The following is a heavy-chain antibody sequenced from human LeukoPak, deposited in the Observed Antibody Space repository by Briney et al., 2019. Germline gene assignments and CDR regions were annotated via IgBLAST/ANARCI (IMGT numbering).Heavy chain of an antibody. Sequence: ASVKVSCKASGYTFTSYGISWVRQAPGQGLEWMGWISAYNGNTNYAQKLQGRVTMTTDTSTSTAYMELRSLRSDDTAVYYCAREREDSSSGGWFDPWGQGTLVTVSS. CDR3: AREREDSSSGGWFDP. CDR2: ISAYNGNT. CDR1: GYTFTSYG. J-gene: IGHJ5*02. V-gene: IGHV1-18*01. D-gene: IGHD6-13*01.